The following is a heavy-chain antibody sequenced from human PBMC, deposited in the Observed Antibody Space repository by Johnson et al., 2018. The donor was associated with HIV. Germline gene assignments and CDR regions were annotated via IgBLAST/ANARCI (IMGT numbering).Heavy chain of an antibody. CDR3: AKDFHDLPPGDSSGYHRLPWAFYI. D-gene: IGHD3-22*01. V-gene: IGHV3-30-3*01. Sequence: QVQLVESGGGVVQPGTSLRLSCTASGFSFSSYAMYWVRQAPGKGLEWVAVISYHGTNKYYPDSVKGRFTISRDNSKNTLYMQMNSLRAEDTAVYYCAKDFHDLPPGDSSGYHRLPWAFYIWGQGTMVTVSS. CDR1: GFSFSSYA. J-gene: IGHJ3*02. CDR2: ISYHGTNK.